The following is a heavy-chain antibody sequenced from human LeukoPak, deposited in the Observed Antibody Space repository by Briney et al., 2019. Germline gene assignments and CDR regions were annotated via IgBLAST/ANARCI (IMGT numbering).Heavy chain of an antibody. V-gene: IGHV3-21*01. D-gene: IGHD4-11*01. Sequence: PGAPLLLCSAAAGFTISSCSKCWVRQAPGEGLEWVSSLTGSSTNIYYAASVKGRFTISIDNAKNSLKLQINNLGAEDTAVYYCARDLTVTSTCWFDLWGQGTLVTVSS. CDR2: LTGSSTNI. CDR1: GFTISSCS. CDR3: ARDLTVTSTCWFDL. J-gene: IGHJ5*02.